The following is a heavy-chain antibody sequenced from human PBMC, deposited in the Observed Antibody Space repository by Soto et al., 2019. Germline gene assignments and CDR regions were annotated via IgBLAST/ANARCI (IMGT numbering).Heavy chain of an antibody. D-gene: IGHD6-13*01. Sequence: SETLSLTCAVYGGSFSGYYWSWIRQPPGKGLEWIGEINHSGSTNYNPSLKSRVTISIDTSKNQFSLKLSSVTAADTAVYYCARGVSSRRYYYYYMDVWGKGTTVTVSS. V-gene: IGHV4-34*01. CDR1: GGSFSGYY. CDR3: ARGVSSRRYYYYYMDV. J-gene: IGHJ6*03. CDR2: INHSGST.